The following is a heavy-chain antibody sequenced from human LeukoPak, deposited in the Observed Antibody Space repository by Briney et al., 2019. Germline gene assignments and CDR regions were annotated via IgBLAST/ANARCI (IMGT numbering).Heavy chain of an antibody. CDR1: GFTFSSYA. D-gene: IGHD3-22*01. CDR3: ARASPPYYYDSSGYYFDY. V-gene: IGHV3-23*01. Sequence: SGGSLRLSCAASGFTFSSYAMSWVRQAPGKGLEWVSAISGSGGSTYYADSVKGRFTISRDNSKNTLYLQMNSLRSEDTAVYYCARASPPYYYDSSGYYFDYWGQGTLVTVSS. J-gene: IGHJ4*02. CDR2: ISGSGGST.